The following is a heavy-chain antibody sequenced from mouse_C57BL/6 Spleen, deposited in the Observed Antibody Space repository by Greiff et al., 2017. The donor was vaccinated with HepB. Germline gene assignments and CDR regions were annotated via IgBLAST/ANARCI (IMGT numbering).Heavy chain of an antibody. D-gene: IGHD1-1*01. Sequence: EVQRVESGGGLVQPKGSLKLSCAASGFSFNTYAMNWVRQAPGKGLEWVARIRSKSNNYATYYADSVKDRFTISRDDSESMLYLQINNLKTEDTAMYYCVSALNYYGSSNWYFDVWGTGTTVTVSS. CDR3: VSALNYYGSSNWYFDV. V-gene: IGHV10-1*01. J-gene: IGHJ1*03. CDR2: IRSKSNNYAT. CDR1: GFSFNTYA.